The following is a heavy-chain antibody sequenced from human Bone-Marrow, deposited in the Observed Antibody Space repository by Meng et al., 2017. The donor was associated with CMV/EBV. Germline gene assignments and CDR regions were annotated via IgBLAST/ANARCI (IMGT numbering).Heavy chain of an antibody. CDR1: GYSFTSYW. CDR2: IDPSDSYT. CDR3: AGLLWFGDPHPPP. V-gene: IGHV5-10-1*01. J-gene: IGHJ5*02. Sequence: QLVQSGDEGKKPGESLRISCKGSGYSFTSYWISWVRQMPGKGLEWMGRIDPSDSYTNYSPSFQGHVAISADKSISTAYLQWSSLKASDTAMYYCAGLLWFGDPHPPPWGQGTLVTVSS. D-gene: IGHD3-10*01.